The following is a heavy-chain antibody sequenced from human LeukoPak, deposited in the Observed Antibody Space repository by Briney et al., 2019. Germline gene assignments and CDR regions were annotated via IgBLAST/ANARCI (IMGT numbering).Heavy chain of an antibody. Sequence: SQTLSLTCTVSRGSISSGGYYWSWIRQHPGKGLEWIGYIYYSGSTNYNPSLKSRVTISVDTSKNQFSLKLSSVTAADTAVYYCARGPLEVGQRRNYYYYGMDVWGQGNTVTVSS. V-gene: IGHV4-31*03. J-gene: IGHJ6*02. CDR2: IYYSGST. D-gene: IGHD6-25*01. CDR3: ARGPLEVGQRRNYYYYGMDV. CDR1: RGSISSGGYY.